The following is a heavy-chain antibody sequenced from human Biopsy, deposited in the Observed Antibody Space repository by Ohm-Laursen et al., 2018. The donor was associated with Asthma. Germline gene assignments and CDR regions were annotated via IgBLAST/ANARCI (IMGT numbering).Heavy chain of an antibody. CDR2: ISYTGSA. D-gene: IGHD3/OR15-3a*01. CDR1: GGSMSSSSYY. CDR3: ARHWDWRSFFDY. V-gene: IGHV4-39*01. Sequence: GTLSLTWSVSGGSMSSSSYYWGWIRQPPGKGLEWMGSISYTGSAYHNPSLKSRVTISVDTSKNHFSLKLSSVTAADTAVYYCARHWDWRSFFDYWGQGTPVTVSS. J-gene: IGHJ4*02.